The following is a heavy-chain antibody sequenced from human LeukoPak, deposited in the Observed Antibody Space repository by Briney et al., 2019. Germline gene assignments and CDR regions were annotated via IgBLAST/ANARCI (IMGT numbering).Heavy chain of an antibody. CDR1: GFTFSNYA. CDR2: ISYDGSNK. Sequence: GGSLRLSCAASGFTFSNYAMHWVRQAPGKGLEWVAIISYDGSNKYYADSVKGRFTISRDNYKNTLYLQMNSLRADDTAVYYCARGRSGSHHFDSWGQGTLVTVPS. CDR3: ARGRSGSHHFDS. V-gene: IGHV3-30*04. J-gene: IGHJ4*02. D-gene: IGHD3-10*01.